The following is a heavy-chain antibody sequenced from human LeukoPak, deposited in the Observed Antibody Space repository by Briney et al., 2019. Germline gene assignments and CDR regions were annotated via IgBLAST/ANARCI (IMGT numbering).Heavy chain of an antibody. CDR3: ARAYSSAYYYYYMDV. CDR1: GGSISSSSYY. J-gene: IGHJ6*03. V-gene: IGHV4-39*01. D-gene: IGHD6-25*01. CDR2: IYYSGST. Sequence: SETLSFTCTVSGGSISSSSYYWGWIRQPPGKGLEWIGSIYYSGSTYYNPSLQSRVTISVDTSKNQFSLKLSSVTAADTAVYYCARAYSSAYYYYYMDVWGKGTTVIVSS.